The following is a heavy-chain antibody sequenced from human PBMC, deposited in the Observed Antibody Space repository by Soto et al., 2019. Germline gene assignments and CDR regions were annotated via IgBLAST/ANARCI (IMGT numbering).Heavy chain of an antibody. J-gene: IGHJ4*02. Sequence: LRLSCAASVFTFSSYAMHWVRQAPGKGLEWVAVISYDGSNKYYADSVKGRFTISRDNSKNTLYLQMSSLRAEDTAVYYCARSTVCGGDCYNHFDYWGQGTLVTVSS. CDR2: ISYDGSNK. D-gene: IGHD2-21*02. V-gene: IGHV3-30-3*01. CDR1: VFTFSSYA. CDR3: ARSTVCGGDCYNHFDY.